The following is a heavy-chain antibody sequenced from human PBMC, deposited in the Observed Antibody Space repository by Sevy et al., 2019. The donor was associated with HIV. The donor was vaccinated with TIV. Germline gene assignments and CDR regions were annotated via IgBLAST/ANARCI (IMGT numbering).Heavy chain of an antibody. CDR1: GGTFSSYA. CDR3: ARARDIVVVPAASYGMDV. J-gene: IGHJ6*02. Sequence: ASVKVSCKASGGTFSSYAISWVRQAPGQGLGWMGGIIPIFGTANYAQKFQGRVTITADESTSTAYMELSSLRSEDTAVYYCARARDIVVVPAASYGMDVWGQGTTVTVSS. V-gene: IGHV1-69*13. CDR2: IIPIFGTA. D-gene: IGHD2-2*01.